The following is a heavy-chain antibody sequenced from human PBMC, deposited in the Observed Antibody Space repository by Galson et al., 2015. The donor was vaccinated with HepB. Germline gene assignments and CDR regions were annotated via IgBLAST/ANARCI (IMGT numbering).Heavy chain of an antibody. CDR3: ARDHYQLPPGAFDI. CDR1: GYTFTSYG. D-gene: IGHD2-2*01. J-gene: IGHJ3*02. CDR2: ISAYNGNT. V-gene: IGHV1-18*01. Sequence: SVKVSCKASGYTFTSYGISWVRQAPGQGLEWMGWISAYNGNTNYAQTLQGRATMTTDTSTSTAYMELRRLRSDDTALYYCARDHYQLPPGAFDIWGQGTMVTVSS.